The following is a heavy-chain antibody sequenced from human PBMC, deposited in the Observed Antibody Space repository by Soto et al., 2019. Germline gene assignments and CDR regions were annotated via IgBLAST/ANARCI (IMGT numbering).Heavy chain of an antibody. J-gene: IGHJ4*02. V-gene: IGHV4-59*01. CDR2: IYYSGST. D-gene: IGHD6-19*01. Sequence: TLSLTCTVSGGSISSYYWSWIRQPPGKGLEWIGYIYYSGSTNYNPSLKSRVTISVDTSKNQFSLKLSSVTAADTAVYYCARFISVAGTFDYWGQGTLVTVSS. CDR3: ARFISVAGTFDY. CDR1: GGSISSYY.